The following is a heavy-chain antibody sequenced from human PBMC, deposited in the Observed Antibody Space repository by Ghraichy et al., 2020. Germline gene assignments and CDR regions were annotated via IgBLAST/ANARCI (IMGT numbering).Heavy chain of an antibody. CDR3: ARDLYGFVGEGNAFDI. D-gene: IGHD3-10*01. J-gene: IGHJ3*02. V-gene: IGHV3-33*01. CDR2: IWYDGSNK. CDR1: GFIFSNYG. Sequence: GGSLRLSCGASGFIFSNYGMHWVRQAPGKGLEWVAGIWYDGSNKYYADSVKGRFTISRDNSKNTLYLQMNSLRAEDTAVYYCARDLYGFVGEGNAFDIWGQETMVTVSS.